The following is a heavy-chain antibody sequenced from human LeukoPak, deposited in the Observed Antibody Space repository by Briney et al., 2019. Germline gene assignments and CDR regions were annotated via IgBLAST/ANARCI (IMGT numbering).Heavy chain of an antibody. D-gene: IGHD6-13*01. V-gene: IGHV3-7*01. CDR1: GFTFSTYW. Sequence: GGSLRLSCAASGFTFSTYWMSSVRQAPGKGLEWVANIKQDGSEKYYLDSVKGRFTISRDNAKNSLYLQTNSLRAEDTAVYFCTREAAAGIDYWGQGTLVTVSS. CDR2: IKQDGSEK. CDR3: TREAAAGIDY. J-gene: IGHJ4*02.